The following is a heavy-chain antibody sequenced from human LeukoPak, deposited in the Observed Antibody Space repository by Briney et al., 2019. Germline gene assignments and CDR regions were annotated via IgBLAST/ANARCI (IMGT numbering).Heavy chain of an antibody. CDR3: ARLRIFPYYYYYGLDV. Sequence: SETLSLTCAVYGGSFSGYYWTWIRQPPGKGLEWIGDINHSGSTNYNPSLKRRLTISVDTAKNQFSLKVRSVTAADTAVYYCARLRIFPYYYYYGLDVWGQGTTVTVSS. CDR2: INHSGST. J-gene: IGHJ6*02. V-gene: IGHV4-34*01. D-gene: IGHD3-3*01. CDR1: GGSFSGYY.